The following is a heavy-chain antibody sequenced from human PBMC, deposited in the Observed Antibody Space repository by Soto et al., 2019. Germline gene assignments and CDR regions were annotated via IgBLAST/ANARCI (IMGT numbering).Heavy chain of an antibody. V-gene: IGHV3-74*01. J-gene: IGHJ4*02. CDR1: GFTFSSYW. D-gene: IGHD3-10*01. Sequence: GGSLRLSCAASGFTFSSYWMHWVRQAPGKGLVWVSRINSDGSSTSYADSVKGRFTISRDNAKNTLYLQMNSLRAEDTAVYYCARGSYGSGSYYGVQNFDYWGQGTLVTVSS. CDR2: INSDGSST. CDR3: ARGSYGSGSYYGVQNFDY.